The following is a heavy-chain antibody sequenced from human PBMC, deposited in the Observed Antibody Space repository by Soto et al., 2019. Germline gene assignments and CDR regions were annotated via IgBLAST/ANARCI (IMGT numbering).Heavy chain of an antibody. Sequence: GEPLKISCRGSGYDFNTNWVGWVRQLPGKGLEWVGIMYPGDSDTRYNPSLQGHVTLSADVTVSTAFLQWRSLKTSDTGMYFCARLPRDCNKTSCYYADHWGHGTQVTVSS. CDR2: MYPGDSDT. V-gene: IGHV5-51*01. CDR1: GYDFNTNW. J-gene: IGHJ4*01. CDR3: ARLPRDCNKTSCYYADH. D-gene: IGHD2-2*01.